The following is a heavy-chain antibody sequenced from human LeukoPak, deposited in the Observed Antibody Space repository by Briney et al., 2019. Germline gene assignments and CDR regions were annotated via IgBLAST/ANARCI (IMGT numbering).Heavy chain of an antibody. J-gene: IGHJ5*02. CDR3: ARHSGYALYNWFDP. CDR1: GGSISSTNYY. CDR2: ISYSGST. V-gene: IGHV4-39*01. D-gene: IGHD5-12*01. Sequence: SETLSLTCTVSGGSISSTNYYWAWNRQPPGKGLEWIGSISYSGSTYYNPSLKSRVAISVDTSKNQFSLRLSSVTAADTAVYYCARHSGYALYNWFDPWGQGTLVTVSS.